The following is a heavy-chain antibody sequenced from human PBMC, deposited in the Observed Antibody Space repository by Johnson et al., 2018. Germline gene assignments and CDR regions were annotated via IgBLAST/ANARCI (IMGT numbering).Heavy chain of an antibody. CDR1: GFTFSSYA. Sequence: VQLVESGGGLVQPGGSLRLSCAASGFTFSSYAMSWVRQAPGKGLEWVSAISDSGGSQYYVDSAKGRFTISRDNSKNTLNLQMNSLRDEDTAVYYCAKVATPQKAVLAEFFQHWGQGTLVTVSS. CDR3: AKVATPQKAVLAEFFQH. J-gene: IGHJ1*01. D-gene: IGHD2-15*01. CDR2: ISDSGGSQ. V-gene: IGHV3-23*04.